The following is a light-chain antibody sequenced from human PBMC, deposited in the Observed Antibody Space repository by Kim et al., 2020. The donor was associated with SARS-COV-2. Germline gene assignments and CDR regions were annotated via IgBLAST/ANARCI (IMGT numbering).Light chain of an antibody. Sequence: SASVGDRVPITCRASQSISTYLNWYQQKPGNAPKPLIYTASTLQSGVPSRFSGSRSGTDFTLTISSLQPEDFATYYCQQTYSTLLTFGGGTKLEIK. CDR1: QSISTY. V-gene: IGKV1-39*01. CDR3: QQTYSTLLT. J-gene: IGKJ4*01. CDR2: TAS.